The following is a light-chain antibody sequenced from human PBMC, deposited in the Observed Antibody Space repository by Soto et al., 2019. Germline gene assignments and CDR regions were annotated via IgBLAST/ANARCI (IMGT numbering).Light chain of an antibody. Sequence: QSVLTQPASVSGSPGQSITISCTGTSSDVGGYNHVSWYQHHPDKAPKVIIFEVSNRPSGISSRFSGSRSGNTASLTISGLQAEDEADYYCVSYTTTSTLWVFGGGTKLTVL. CDR1: SSDVGGYNH. J-gene: IGLJ3*02. CDR3: VSYTTTSTLWV. V-gene: IGLV2-14*01. CDR2: EVS.